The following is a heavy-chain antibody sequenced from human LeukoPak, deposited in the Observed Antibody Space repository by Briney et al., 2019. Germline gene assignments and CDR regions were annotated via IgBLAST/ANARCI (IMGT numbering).Heavy chain of an antibody. J-gene: IGHJ5*02. D-gene: IGHD1-26*01. CDR2: ISGSGGST. CDR1: GFTFSSYG. CDR3: AKSGSYSRWFDP. V-gene: IGHV3-23*01. Sequence: PGGSLRLSCAASGFTFSSYGMSWVRQAPGKGLEWVSAISGSGGSTYYADSVKGRFTISRDNSKNTLYLQMNSLRAEDTAVYYCAKSGSYSRWFDPWGQGTLVTVSS.